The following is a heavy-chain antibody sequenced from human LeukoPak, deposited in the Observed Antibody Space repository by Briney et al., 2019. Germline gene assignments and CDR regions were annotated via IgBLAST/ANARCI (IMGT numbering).Heavy chain of an antibody. CDR3: AREAVLRTIDY. V-gene: IGHV3-30*07. J-gene: IGHJ4*02. Sequence: DSVKGRFTISRDNSKNTLYLQMNSLRAEDTAVYYCAREAVLRTIDYWGQGTLVTVSS. D-gene: IGHD1/OR15-1a*01.